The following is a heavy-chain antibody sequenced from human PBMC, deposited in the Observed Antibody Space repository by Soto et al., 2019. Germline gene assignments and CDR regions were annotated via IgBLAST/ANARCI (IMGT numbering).Heavy chain of an antibody. V-gene: IGHV1-69*13. CDR2: IIPFFGTA. CDR3: AKSAPMDAGDKYYYDF. D-gene: IGHD4-17*01. CDR1: GGTFSTFG. J-gene: IGHJ4*02. Sequence: VKVSCKASGGTFSTFGISWVRQAPGQGLEWMGGIIPFFGTARYSQRFEDRITITADESTNTVYMDLRSLTSEDTAIYYCAKSAPMDAGDKYYYDFWGQGALVTVSS.